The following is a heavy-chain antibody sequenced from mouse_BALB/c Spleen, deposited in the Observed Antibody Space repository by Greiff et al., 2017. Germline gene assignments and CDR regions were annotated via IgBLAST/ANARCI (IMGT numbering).Heavy chain of an antibody. CDR1: GYTFTSYW. J-gene: IGHJ2*01. CDR2: INPSTGYT. V-gene: IGHV1-7*01. D-gene: IGHD4-1*01. Sequence: QVQLQQSGAELAKPGASVKMSCKASGYTFTSYWMHWVKQRPGQGLEWIGYINPSTGYTEYNQKFKDKATLTADKSSSTAYMQLSSLTSEDSAVYYCATGTSYFDYWGQGTTLTVSS. CDR3: ATGTSYFDY.